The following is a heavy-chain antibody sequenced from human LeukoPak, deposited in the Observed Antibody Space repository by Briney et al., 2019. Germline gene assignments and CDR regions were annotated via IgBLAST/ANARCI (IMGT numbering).Heavy chain of an antibody. D-gene: IGHD3-10*01. Sequence: PGGSLSLSCAASGFTFSDYYMSWIRQAPGKGLEWVAYISPGGDNIYYADSAKGRFTISRDNSRNSLYLQMNSLRADDTAFYYCARDLAGSGSFNGYYWGQGTLVTVSS. CDR2: ISPGGDNI. V-gene: IGHV3-11*01. CDR3: ARDLAGSGSFNGYY. CDR1: GFTFSDYY. J-gene: IGHJ4*02.